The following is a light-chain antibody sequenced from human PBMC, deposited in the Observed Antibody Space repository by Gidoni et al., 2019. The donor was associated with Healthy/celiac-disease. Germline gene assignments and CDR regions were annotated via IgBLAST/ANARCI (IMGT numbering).Light chain of an antibody. J-gene: IGKJ1*01. CDR2: AAS. CDR1: QSISSY. CDR3: QQSYSTPPT. V-gene: IGKV1-39*01. Sequence: DIQMTQSPSSLSASVGDRVTITCRASQSISSYLHWYQQKPGKAPKLLIYAASSLQSGVPSRFSGSGSGTDFTLIISSLQPEDFATYYCQQSYSTPPTFGQGTKVEIK.